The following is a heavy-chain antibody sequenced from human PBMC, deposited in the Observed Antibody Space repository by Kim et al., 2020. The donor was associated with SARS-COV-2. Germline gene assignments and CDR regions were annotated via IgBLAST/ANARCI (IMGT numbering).Heavy chain of an antibody. Sequence: SETLSLTCTVSGGSISSGGYYWSWIRQHPGKGLEWIGYIYYSGSTYYNPSLKSRVTISVDTSKNQFSLKLSSVTAADTAVYYCARDSGRLWFGELLSSYYYYGMDVWGQGTTVTVSS. CDR2: IYYSGST. J-gene: IGHJ6*02. V-gene: IGHV4-31*03. CDR3: ARDSGRLWFGELLSSYYYYGMDV. D-gene: IGHD3-10*01. CDR1: GGSISSGGYY.